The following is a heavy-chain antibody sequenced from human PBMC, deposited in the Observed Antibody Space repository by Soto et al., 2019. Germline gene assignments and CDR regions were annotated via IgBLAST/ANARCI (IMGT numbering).Heavy chain of an antibody. D-gene: IGHD2-2*01. CDR2: MWYDGSNK. J-gene: IGHJ6*02. Sequence: QVQLVESGGGVVQPGRSLRLSCVASGFIFSRYGMHWVRQAPGKGLEWVAVMWYDGSNKYYADSLKGRFTISRDNSKNTLYLQMNSLRAEDTAVYYCAREEVVPEARYYYGMDVWGQGTTVTVSS. CDR3: AREEVVPEARYYYGMDV. CDR1: GFIFSRYG. V-gene: IGHV3-33*01.